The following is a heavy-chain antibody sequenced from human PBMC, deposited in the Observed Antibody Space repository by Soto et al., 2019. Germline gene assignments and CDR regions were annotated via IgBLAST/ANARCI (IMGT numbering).Heavy chain of an antibody. Sequence: GESLKISCKGSGYSFTSYWINWVRQMPGKGLEWMGRIDPSDSYTNYSPSFQGHVTISTDKSIGTAYLQWSSLKASDSAMYYCARLMPAGGATRWVGGYYYYSVDVWGQGTTVTVSS. CDR2: IDPSDSYT. D-gene: IGHD1-26*01. CDR1: GYSFTSYW. V-gene: IGHV5-10-1*01. CDR3: ARLMPAGGATRWVGGYYYYSVDV. J-gene: IGHJ6*02.